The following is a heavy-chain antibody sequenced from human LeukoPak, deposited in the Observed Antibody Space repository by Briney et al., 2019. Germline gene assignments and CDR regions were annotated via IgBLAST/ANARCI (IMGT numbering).Heavy chain of an antibody. CDR1: GGSLTKYY. J-gene: IGHJ4*02. Sequence: KPSETLSLTCTVSGGSLTKYYWSWIRQPPGKGLEWIGYIYCSGIANYNPSLKSRVTISIDTSKNQFSLKLSSVTPADTAVYYCALSDTAMIKGGFDYWGQGTLVTVSS. CDR2: IYCSGIA. V-gene: IGHV4-59*03. D-gene: IGHD5-18*01. CDR3: ALSDTAMIKGGFDY.